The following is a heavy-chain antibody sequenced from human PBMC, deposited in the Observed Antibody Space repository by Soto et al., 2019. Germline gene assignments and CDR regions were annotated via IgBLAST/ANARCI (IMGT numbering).Heavy chain of an antibody. CDR3: ARPLGDDILTGYPPVFGMDV. J-gene: IGHJ6*02. CDR1: GFTFSSYG. V-gene: IGHV3-33*01. Sequence: GGSLRLSCAASGFTFSSYGMHWVRQAPGKGLEWVAVIWYDGSNKYYADSVKGRFTISRDNSKNTLYLQMNSLRAEDTAVYYCARPLGDDILTGYPPVFGMDVWGQGTTVTVSS. CDR2: IWYDGSNK. D-gene: IGHD3-9*01.